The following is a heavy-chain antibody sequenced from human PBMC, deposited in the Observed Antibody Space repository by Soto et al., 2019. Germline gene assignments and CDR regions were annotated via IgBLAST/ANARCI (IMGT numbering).Heavy chain of an antibody. Sequence: QVQLVESGGGVVQPGRSLRLSCAASGFTFSSYGMHWVRQAPGKGLEWVAVIWYDGSNKYYADSVKGRFTISRDNSKNTLYLQMNSLRAEDTAVYYCARGIRWIQLSDYWGQGTLVTVSS. J-gene: IGHJ4*02. V-gene: IGHV3-33*01. CDR3: ARGIRWIQLSDY. D-gene: IGHD5-18*01. CDR2: IWYDGSNK. CDR1: GFTFSSYG.